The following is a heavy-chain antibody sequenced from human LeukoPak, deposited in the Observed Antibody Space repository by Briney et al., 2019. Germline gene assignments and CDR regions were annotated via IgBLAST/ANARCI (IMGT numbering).Heavy chain of an antibody. D-gene: IGHD3-22*01. J-gene: IGHJ4*02. Sequence: SETLSLTCTVSGGSISSYYWSWIRQPPGKGLEWIGYIYYSGSTNYNPSLKSRVTISVDTSKNQFFLKLSSVIAADTAVYYCARGLDYYDSSGYYHHYFDYWGQGTLVTVSS. V-gene: IGHV4-59*01. CDR1: GGSISSYY. CDR3: ARGLDYYDSSGYYHHYFDY. CDR2: IYYSGST.